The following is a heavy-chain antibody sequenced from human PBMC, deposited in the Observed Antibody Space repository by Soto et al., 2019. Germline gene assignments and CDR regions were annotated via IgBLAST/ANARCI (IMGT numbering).Heavy chain of an antibody. J-gene: IGHJ4*02. V-gene: IGHV4-59*13. D-gene: IGHD3-10*01. CDR3: AGSKHPGVTVDX. CDR1: GVPIRSYF. Sequence: PSETLSLTFTVSGVPIRSYFWTWIRQPPGKGLEWIGFAYHSADANYNPSLRNRATISTDPAKRQFSLRLSSVTAADTALYYCAGSKHPGVTVDXWGQGALVTVSX. CDR2: AYHSADA.